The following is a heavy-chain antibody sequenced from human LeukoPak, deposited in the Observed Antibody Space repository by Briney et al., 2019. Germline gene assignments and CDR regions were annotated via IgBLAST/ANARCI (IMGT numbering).Heavy chain of an antibody. CDR1: GFTFSSYS. CDR3: ARSRYTRGPIYYYYGMDV. V-gene: IGHV3-48*01. CDR2: ISSSSSTI. Sequence: SGGSLRLSCAASGFTFSSYSMNWVRQAPGKELEWVSYISSSSSTIYYADSVKGRFTISRDNAKNSLYLQMNSLRAEDTAVYYCARSRYTRGPIYYYYGMDVWGQGTTVTVSS. J-gene: IGHJ6*02. D-gene: IGHD2-2*02.